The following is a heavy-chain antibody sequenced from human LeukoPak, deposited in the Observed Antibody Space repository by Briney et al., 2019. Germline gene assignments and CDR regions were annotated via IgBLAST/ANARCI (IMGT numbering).Heavy chain of an antibody. CDR2: ISYDGSNK. V-gene: IGHV3-30*18. CDR1: GFTLTYTW. CDR3: AKDQLDTHLHYYYYYGMDV. D-gene: IGHD1-1*01. Sequence: PGGSLRLSCAGSGFTLTYTWMSWVRQAPGKGLEWVAVISYDGSNKYYADSVKGRFTISRDNSKNTLYLQMNSLRAEDTAVYYCAKDQLDTHLHYYYYYGMDVWGQGTTVTVSS. J-gene: IGHJ6*02.